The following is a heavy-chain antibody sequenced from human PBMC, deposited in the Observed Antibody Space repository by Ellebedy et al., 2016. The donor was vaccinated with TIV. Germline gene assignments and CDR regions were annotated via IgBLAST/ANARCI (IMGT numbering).Heavy chain of an antibody. CDR2: IYYSGST. V-gene: IGHV4-59*01. CDR3: AREVLTDYYDSSGYFDY. CDR1: GGSISSYY. D-gene: IGHD3-22*01. J-gene: IGHJ4*02. Sequence: SETLSLTCTVSGGSISSYYWSWIRQPPGKGLEWIGYIYYSGSTNYNPSLKSRVTISVDTSKNQFSLKLSSVTAADTAVYHCAREVLTDYYDSSGYFDYWGQGTLVAVSS.